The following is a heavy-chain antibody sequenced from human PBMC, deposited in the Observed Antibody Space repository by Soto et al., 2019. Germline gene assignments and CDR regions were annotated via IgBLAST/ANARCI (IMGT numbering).Heavy chain of an antibody. CDR1: GFTFSNYA. V-gene: IGHV3-30*18. D-gene: IGHD2-15*01. Sequence: VQLVESGGGGVQPGGSLRLSCAASGFTFSNYAMHWVRQAPGKGLEWVAIIAFDGSNRFYRDSVKGRFTISRDNSKNTLYLEMSSLRVEDTAVYICAKDLSYCSGGSCYQHDGSDNWGQGTLVTVSS. CDR3: AKDLSYCSGGSCYQHDGSDN. J-gene: IGHJ4*02. CDR2: IAFDGSNR.